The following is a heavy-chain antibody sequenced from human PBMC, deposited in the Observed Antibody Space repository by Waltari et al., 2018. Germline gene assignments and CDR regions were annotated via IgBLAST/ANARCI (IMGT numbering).Heavy chain of an antibody. CDR1: GGSFSGYY. J-gene: IGHJ1*01. CDR3: ARGSIRWFGEPDGYFQH. Sequence: QVQLQQWGAGLLKPSETLSLTCAVYGGSFSGYYWSWIRQPPGKGLEWIGEINHSGRTNYKPSLKSRVTISVETSKNQFSLKLSSVTAADTAVYYCARGSIRWFGEPDGYFQHWGQGTLVTVSS. CDR2: INHSGRT. D-gene: IGHD3-10*01. V-gene: IGHV4-34*01.